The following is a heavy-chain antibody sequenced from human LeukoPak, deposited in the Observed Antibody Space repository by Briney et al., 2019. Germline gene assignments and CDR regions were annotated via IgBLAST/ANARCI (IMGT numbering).Heavy chain of an antibody. V-gene: IGHV4-34*01. D-gene: IGHD3-22*01. J-gene: IGHJ4*02. CDR3: ARSRGDSSGYYYFDY. CDR2: IDHSGST. CDR1: GGSFSGYY. Sequence: PSETLSLTCAVYGGSFSGYYWSWIRQPPGKGLEWIGEIDHSGSTNYNPSLKSRVTISVDTSKNQFSPKLSSVTAADTAVYYCARSRGDSSGYYYFDYWGQGTLVTVSS.